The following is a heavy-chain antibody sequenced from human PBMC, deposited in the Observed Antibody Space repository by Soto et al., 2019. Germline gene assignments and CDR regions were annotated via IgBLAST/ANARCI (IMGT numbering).Heavy chain of an antibody. V-gene: IGHV3-11*01. Sequence: QMQLVESGGGLVEPGGSLRRSCEASGFTFSHHYMSWIRQAPGKGLEWVSYISRSGTTIYYADSVRGRFTISRDNSKNTLYRQMGSLRAEDTAMYYCGRDPELWDENVATRPSTYYYGMDVWGQGTTVTVSS. CDR2: ISRSGTTI. D-gene: IGHD5-18*01. CDR3: GRDPELWDENVATRPSTYYYGMDV. J-gene: IGHJ6*02. CDR1: GFTFSHHY.